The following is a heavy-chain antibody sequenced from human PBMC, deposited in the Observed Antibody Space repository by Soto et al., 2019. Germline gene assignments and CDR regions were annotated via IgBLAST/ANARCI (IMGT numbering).Heavy chain of an antibody. V-gene: IGHV1-69*04. CDR2: IITLVHLI. D-gene: IGHD3-22*01. Sequence: QVQLVQSGAEVKKPGSSVKVSCKASGGFYSIKTISWVRQAPGQGLEWMGRIITLVHLINNAQKLQGRVAISADKSTSKAYMELSSLKSNDTAIYFCARERRRDDSNTFAALDVWGQGTMVTVSS. CDR3: ARERRRDDSNTFAALDV. CDR1: GGFYSIKT. J-gene: IGHJ3*01.